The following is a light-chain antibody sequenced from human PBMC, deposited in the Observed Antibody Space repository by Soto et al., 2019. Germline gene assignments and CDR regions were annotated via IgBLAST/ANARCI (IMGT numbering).Light chain of an antibody. V-gene: IGLV2-23*02. CDR1: HNL. Sequence: QSALTQPASVSGSPGQSITISCSGTHNLVSWYQHVPGKGPRLIIYEVTERPSGVSSRFSGSKSVDTASLIISGLQAEDXXXXXXXXXVGDXTLVFGGGTK. CDR2: EVT. CDR3: XXXVGDXTLV. J-gene: IGLJ3*02.